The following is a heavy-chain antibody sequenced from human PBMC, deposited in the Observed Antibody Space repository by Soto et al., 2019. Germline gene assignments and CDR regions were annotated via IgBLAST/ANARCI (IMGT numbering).Heavy chain of an antibody. CDR2: MSNDGNTK. CDR1: GFIFSDYA. Sequence: PGGSLRLSCVVSGFIFSDYAIHWVRWTPGKGLQWVATMSNDGNTKKFAESVKGRFLLSGDRSKKTVNLLMNSLKSEDTALYYCAKDYLGSSNVFHVWGRGTVVTVSS. V-gene: IGHV3-30*18. J-gene: IGHJ3*01. D-gene: IGHD2-2*01. CDR3: AKDYLGSSNVFHV.